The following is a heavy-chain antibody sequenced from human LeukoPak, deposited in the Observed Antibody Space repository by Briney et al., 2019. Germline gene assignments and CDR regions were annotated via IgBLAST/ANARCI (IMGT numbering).Heavy chain of an antibody. CDR3: AKVPYSDYGSGRPPFMDV. V-gene: IGHV3-23*01. J-gene: IGHJ6*02. CDR1: GFTFSSYA. D-gene: IGHD3-10*01. Sequence: GGSPRLSCAASGFTFSSYAMSWVRQAPGKGLEWVSAISGSGGSTYYADSVKGRFTISRDNFKNTLYLQMNNLRAEDTAIHYCAKVPYSDYGSGRPPFMDVWGQGTTVAVSS. CDR2: ISGSGGST.